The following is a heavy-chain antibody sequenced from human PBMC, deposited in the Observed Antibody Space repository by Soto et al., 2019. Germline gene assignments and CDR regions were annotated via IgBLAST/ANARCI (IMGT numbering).Heavy chain of an antibody. V-gene: IGHV3-48*01. CDR3: ARVGGIAARRVLDAFDI. CDR2: ISSSSSTI. CDR1: GFTFSSYS. J-gene: IGHJ3*02. D-gene: IGHD6-6*01. Sequence: GGSLRLSCAASGFTFSSYSMNWVRQAPGKGLEWVSYISSSSSTIYYADSVKGRFTISRDNAKNSLYLQMNSLRAEDTAVYYCARVGGIAARRVLDAFDIWGQGTMVTVSS.